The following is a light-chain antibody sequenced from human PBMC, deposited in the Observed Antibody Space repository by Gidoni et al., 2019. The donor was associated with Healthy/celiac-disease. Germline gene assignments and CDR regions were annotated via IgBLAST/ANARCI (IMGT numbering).Light chain of an antibody. J-gene: IGKJ2*04. CDR1: QSISSW. Sequence: DIQLTHSPSTLSASVGDRVTITCRASQSISSWLAWYQQKTGKAPKLLLYKAYSLESGVPSRFSGSGSGTEFTLTISSLQPDDFATYYCQQYKSYPWSFGQGTKLEIK. V-gene: IGKV1-5*03. CDR3: QQYKSYPWS. CDR2: KAY.